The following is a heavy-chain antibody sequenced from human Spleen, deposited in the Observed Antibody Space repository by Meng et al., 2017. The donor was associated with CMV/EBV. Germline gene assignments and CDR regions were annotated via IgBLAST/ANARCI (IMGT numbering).Heavy chain of an antibody. CDR2: FDPEDGET. CDR3: ARDCSSTSCYPVCCYYYGMDV. J-gene: IGHJ6*02. CDR1: GYTLTELS. D-gene: IGHD2-2*01. V-gene: IGHV1-24*01. Sequence: ASVKVSCKVSGYTLTELSMHWVRQAPGKGLEWMGGFDPEDGETIYAQKFQGRVTMTEDTSTDTAYMELSSLRSEDTAVYYCARDCSSTSCYPVCCYYYGMDVWGQGTTVTVSS.